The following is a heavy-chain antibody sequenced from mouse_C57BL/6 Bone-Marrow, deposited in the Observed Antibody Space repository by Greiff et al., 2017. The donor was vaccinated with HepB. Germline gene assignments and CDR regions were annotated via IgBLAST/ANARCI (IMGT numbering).Heavy chain of an antibody. V-gene: IGHV5-17*01. CDR2: ISSGSSTI. D-gene: IGHD1-1*01. CDR3: TRKRTTGIADDYFDF. CDR1: GFTFSDYG. Sequence: DVKLVESGGGLVKPGGSLKLSCAASGFTFSDYGMHWVRQTPEKGLEWVAYISSGSSTIYYADTVKGRFTISRDNTNNTLYLQMTSLMSEDTAMSYYTRKRTTGIADDYFDFWGQGTTLTVSS. J-gene: IGHJ2*01.